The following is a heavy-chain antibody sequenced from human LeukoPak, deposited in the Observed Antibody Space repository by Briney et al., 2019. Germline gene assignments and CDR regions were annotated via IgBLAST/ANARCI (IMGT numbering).Heavy chain of an antibody. Sequence: PGGSLRLSCAASGFTFSSYSMNWVRQAPGKGLEWVSSISSSSSYIYYADSVKGRFTISRDNAKNSLYLQMNSLRGEDTAVYYCARDWYYYDSSGYTPPAFDIWGQGTMVTVSS. CDR3: ARDWYYYDSSGYTPPAFDI. D-gene: IGHD3-22*01. CDR2: ISSSSSYI. V-gene: IGHV3-21*01. CDR1: GFTFSSYS. J-gene: IGHJ3*02.